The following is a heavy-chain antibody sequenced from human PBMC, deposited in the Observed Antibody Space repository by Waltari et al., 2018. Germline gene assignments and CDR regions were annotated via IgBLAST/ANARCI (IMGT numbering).Heavy chain of an antibody. J-gene: IGHJ3*02. CDR1: GGTFSSYT. Sequence: QVQLVQSGSEVKKPGSSVKVSCRASGGTFSSYTISWVRQAAGQGLEWMGRAIARLGIADHAQKFQGRVTITEDKSTSTAFMELSSLRSEDTAVYYCARGRYYYESSGYYGTDAFDIWGQGTMVTVSS. CDR2: AIARLGIA. CDR3: ARGRYYYESSGYYGTDAFDI. V-gene: IGHV1-69*02. D-gene: IGHD3-22*01.